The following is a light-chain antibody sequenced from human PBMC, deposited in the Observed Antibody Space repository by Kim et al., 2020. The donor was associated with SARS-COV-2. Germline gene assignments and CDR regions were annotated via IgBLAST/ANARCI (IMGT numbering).Light chain of an antibody. CDR1: SLRIYY. V-gene: IGLV3-19*01. CDR2: GKN. Sequence: ALGQKVRITCQGGSLRIYYASWYQQKPGQAPVVVIYGKNNRPSGIPDRFSGSSSGNTASLTITGAQAEDEADYYCNSRDSHHLLYVFGTGTKVTVL. CDR3: NSRDSHHLLYV. J-gene: IGLJ1*01.